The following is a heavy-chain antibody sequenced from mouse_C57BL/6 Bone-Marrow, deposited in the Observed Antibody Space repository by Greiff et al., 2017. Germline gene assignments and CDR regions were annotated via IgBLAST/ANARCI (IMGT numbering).Heavy chain of an antibody. Sequence: EVKLVESGPGLAKPSQTLSLTCSVTGYSITSDYWNWIRKFPGNKLEYMGYLSYSGSTYYNPSLKSRIYITRDTSKNQYYLQLNSVTTEDTATNYCASYELGYYFDYWGQGTTLTGSS. D-gene: IGHD4-1*01. CDR2: LSYSGST. CDR1: GYSITSDY. V-gene: IGHV3-8*01. CDR3: ASYELGYYFDY. J-gene: IGHJ2*01.